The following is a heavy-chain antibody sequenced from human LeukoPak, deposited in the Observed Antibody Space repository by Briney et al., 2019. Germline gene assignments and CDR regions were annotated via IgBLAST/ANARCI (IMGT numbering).Heavy chain of an antibody. CDR2: IYYSGST. V-gene: IGHV4-59*01. Sequence: SETLSLTCTVSGGSINSFYWSWIRQPPGKGLEWIGYIYYSGSTNYNPSLKSRVTISVDTSKNQFSLKLSSVTAADTAVYYCARSDSSSWGYYYYYYVDVWGKGTTVTVSS. J-gene: IGHJ6*03. CDR3: ARSDSSSWGYYYYYYVDV. D-gene: IGHD6-13*01. CDR1: GGSINSFY.